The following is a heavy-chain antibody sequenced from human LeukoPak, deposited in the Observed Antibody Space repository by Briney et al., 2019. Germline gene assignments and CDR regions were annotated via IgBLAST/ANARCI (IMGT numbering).Heavy chain of an antibody. J-gene: IGHJ3*02. CDR3: ARDAIRGPDCSGGSCYELSAFGI. V-gene: IGHV1-18*01. CDR1: GYTFTSYG. Sequence: ASVKVSCKASGYTFTSYGISWVRQAPGQGLEWMGWISAYNGNTNYAQKLQGRVTMTTDTSTSTAYMELRSLRSDDTAVYYCARDAIRGPDCSGGSCYELSAFGIWGQGTMVTVSS. D-gene: IGHD2-15*01. CDR2: ISAYNGNT.